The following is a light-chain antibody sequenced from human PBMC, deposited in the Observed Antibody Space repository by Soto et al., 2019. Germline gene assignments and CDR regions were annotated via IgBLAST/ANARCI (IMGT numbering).Light chain of an antibody. J-gene: IGLJ1*01. CDR2: DVS. V-gene: IGLV2-14*01. CDR1: SSDVGGYNY. CDR3: SSYTSSSTYA. Sequence: QSALTQPASVSGSPGQSITISCTGTSSDVGGYNYVSWYQQHPGKAPKLMIYDVSNRPSGVSNRFSGSKSGNTASLTISGLQAEDEADYYCSSYTSSSTYAFGTGT.